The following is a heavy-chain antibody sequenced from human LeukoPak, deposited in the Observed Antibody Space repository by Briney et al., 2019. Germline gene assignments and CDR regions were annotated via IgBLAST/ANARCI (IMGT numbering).Heavy chain of an antibody. V-gene: IGHV3-23*01. CDR1: GFTFSSYG. CDR2: ISGSGGST. CDR3: ARTPSGSGNFFDY. D-gene: IGHD3-10*01. Sequence: SGGSLRLSCAASGFTFSSYGMSWVRQAPGKGLEWVSAISGSGGSTYYADSVKGRFTISRDNSRNILYLQMSSLRAEDTAIYYCARTPSGSGNFFDYWGQGAPVTVSS. J-gene: IGHJ4*02.